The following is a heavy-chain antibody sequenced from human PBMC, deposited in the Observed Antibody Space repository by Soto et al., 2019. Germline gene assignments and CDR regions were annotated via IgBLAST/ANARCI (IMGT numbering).Heavy chain of an antibody. CDR2: MYYGVST. V-gene: IGHV4-39*01. CDR1: GSSISSSGYY. D-gene: IGHD3-3*02. CDR3: ARLPSRHLVDY. J-gene: IGHJ4*02. Sequence: QLQVQESGPGLVKPSETLSLTCTVSGSSISSSGYYWGWIRQPPGKGLEWIGSMYYGVSTYYNPSLKCRVTVSVDASKNQFSLNLSSVTAADTAVYYCARLPSRHLVDYWGQGTLVTVSS.